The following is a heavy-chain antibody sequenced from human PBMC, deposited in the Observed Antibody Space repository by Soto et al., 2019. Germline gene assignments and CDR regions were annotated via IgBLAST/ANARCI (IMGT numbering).Heavy chain of an antibody. CDR1: GYTFTGYY. J-gene: IGHJ4*02. D-gene: IGHD5-18*01. CDR3: ARDQVHVDTAMVPAYYFDY. CDR2: INPNSGGT. Sequence: ASVKVSCKASGYTFTGYYMHWVRQAPGQGLEWMGWINPNSGGTNYAQKFQGWVTMTRDTSISTAYMELSRLRSGDTAVYYCARDQVHVDTAMVPAYYFDYWGQGTLVTVSS. V-gene: IGHV1-2*04.